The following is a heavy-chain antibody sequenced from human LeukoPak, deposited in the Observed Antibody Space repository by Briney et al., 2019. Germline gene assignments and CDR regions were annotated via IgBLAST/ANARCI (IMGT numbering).Heavy chain of an antibody. CDR1: GGSFSGYY. D-gene: IGHD2-15*01. CDR3: ARDLVGVVGGLPYWYFDL. Sequence: SETLSLTCAVYGGSFSGYYWSWIRQPPGKGLEWIGEINHSGNTNYDPSLKSRVTISVDTSKNQFSLKLSSVTAADTAVYYCARDLVGVVGGLPYWYFDLWGRGTLVSVSS. V-gene: IGHV4-34*01. J-gene: IGHJ2*01. CDR2: INHSGNT.